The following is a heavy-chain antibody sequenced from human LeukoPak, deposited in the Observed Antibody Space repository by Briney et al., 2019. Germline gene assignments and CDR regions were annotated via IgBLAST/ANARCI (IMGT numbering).Heavy chain of an antibody. CDR3: ARGPTAVLYSSSWYRGLGY. D-gene: IGHD6-13*01. Sequence: ASVKVSCKASGYTFTSYDINWVRQATGQGLEWMGWVNPNSGNTGYAQKFQGRVTMTRNTSISTAYMELSSLRSEDTAVYYCARGPTAVLYSSSWYRGLGYWGQGTLVTVSS. J-gene: IGHJ4*02. CDR1: GYTFTSYD. CDR2: VNPNSGNT. V-gene: IGHV1-8*01.